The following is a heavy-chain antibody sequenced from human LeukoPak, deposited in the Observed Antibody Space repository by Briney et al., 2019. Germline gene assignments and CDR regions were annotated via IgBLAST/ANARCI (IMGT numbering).Heavy chain of an antibody. CDR1: GFTVSNYA. D-gene: IGHD3-9*01. CDR2: VSGRDTST. V-gene: IGHV3-23*01. Sequence: GGSLRLSCAATGFTVSNYAMSLVRQAPGKGLKWVSAVSGRDTSTYYTDSVKGRFTISRDNSKNTLYLQMNSLSAEDTAIYYCAKWGDYDVLTGYYDSDYWGQGTLVTVSS. J-gene: IGHJ4*02. CDR3: AKWGDYDVLTGYYDSDY.